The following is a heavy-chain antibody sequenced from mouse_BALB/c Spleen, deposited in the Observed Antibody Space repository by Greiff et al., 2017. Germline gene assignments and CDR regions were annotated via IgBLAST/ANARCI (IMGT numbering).Heavy chain of an antibody. J-gene: IGHJ3*01. CDR2: ISNGGGST. CDR1: GFTFSSYT. D-gene: IGHD4-1*02. V-gene: IGHV5-12-2*01. Sequence: EVHLVESGGGLVQPGGSLKLSCAASGFTFSSYTMSWVRQTPEKRLEWVAYISNGGGSTYYPDTVKGRFTISRDNAKNTLYLQMSSLKSEDTAMYYCARHPSTGSWFAYWGQGTLVTVSA. CDR3: ARHPSTGSWFAY.